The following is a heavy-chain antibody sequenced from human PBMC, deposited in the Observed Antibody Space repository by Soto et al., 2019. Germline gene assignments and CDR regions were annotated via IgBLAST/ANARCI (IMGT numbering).Heavy chain of an antibody. CDR3: AKDPQKLIVYFDY. V-gene: IGHV3-66*01. J-gene: IGHJ4*02. CDR1: GFTVSSNY. CDR2: IYSGGST. Sequence: GSLRLSCAASGFTVSSNYMSWVRQAPGKGLEWVSVIYSGGSTYYADSVKGRFTISRDNSKNTLYLQMNSLRAEDTAVYYCAKDPQKLIVYFDYWGQGNQVTVSS. D-gene: IGHD6-13*01.